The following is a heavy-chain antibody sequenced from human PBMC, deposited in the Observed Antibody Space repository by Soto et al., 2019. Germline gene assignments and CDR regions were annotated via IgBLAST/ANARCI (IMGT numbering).Heavy chain of an antibody. CDR2: INPNSGGT. D-gene: IGHD6-6*01. V-gene: IGHV1-2*04. CDR3: ARDTIAARPEDYYYYYGMDV. Sequence: ASVKVSCKASGYTFTGYYMHWVRQAPGQGLEWMGWINPNSGGTNYAQKFQGWVTMTRDTSISTAYMELSRLRSDDTAVYYCARDTIAARPEDYYYYYGMDVWGQGTTVTVSS. J-gene: IGHJ6*02. CDR1: GYTFTGYY.